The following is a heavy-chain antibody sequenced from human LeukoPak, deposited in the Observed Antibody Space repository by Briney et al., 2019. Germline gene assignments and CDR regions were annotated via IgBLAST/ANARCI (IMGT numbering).Heavy chain of an antibody. CDR1: GYTFTSYG. D-gene: IGHD6-13*01. CDR2: ISAYNGNT. J-gene: IGHJ5*02. Sequence: GASVKVSCKASGYTFTSYGISWVRQAPGQGLEWMGWISAYNGNTNYAQKLQGRVTMTTDTSTSTAYMELRSLRSDDTAVYYCARVEGGRQLATNWFDPWGQGTLVTVSS. V-gene: IGHV1-18*01. CDR3: ARVEGGRQLATNWFDP.